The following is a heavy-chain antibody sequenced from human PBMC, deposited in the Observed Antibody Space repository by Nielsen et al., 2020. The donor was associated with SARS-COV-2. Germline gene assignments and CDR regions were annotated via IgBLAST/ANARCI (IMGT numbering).Heavy chain of an antibody. D-gene: IGHD1-1*01. CDR2: IYASGST. CDR3: ARRERTYYFFDL. CDR1: GFTISSYY. Sequence: GESLKISCAASGFTISSYYMTWVNSNYVAWVRPAPGKGLEWVSIIYASGSTYYADSVKGGFTIDRDNSKNTVYLEMDSLRVEDTAVYYCARRERTYYFFDLWGRGTRVTVSS. J-gene: IGHJ2*01. V-gene: IGHV3-66*04.